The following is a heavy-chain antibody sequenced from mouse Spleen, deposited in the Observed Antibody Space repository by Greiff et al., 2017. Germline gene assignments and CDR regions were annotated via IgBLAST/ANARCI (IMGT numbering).Heavy chain of an antibody. J-gene: IGHJ2*01. CDR2: INPNNGGT. CDR3: ASLTTEYCFDY. CDR1: GYTFTDYY. D-gene: IGHD2-12*01. Sequence: EVQLQQSGPELVKPGASVKISCKASGYTFTDYYMNWVKQSHGKSLEWIGDINPNNGGTSYNQKFKGKATLTVDKSSSTAYMELRSLTSEDSAVYYCASLTTEYCFDYWGQGTTLTVSS. V-gene: IGHV1-26*01.